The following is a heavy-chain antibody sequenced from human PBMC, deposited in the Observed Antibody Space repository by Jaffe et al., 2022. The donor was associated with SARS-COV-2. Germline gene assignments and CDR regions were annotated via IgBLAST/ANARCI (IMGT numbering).Heavy chain of an antibody. Sequence: EVQLVESGGGLVQRGGSLRLSCAGSGFSFSVYSMNWVRQAPGKGLEWVSYISGISDIIYYADSVKGRFTISRDNAKNSLYLQMSSLRDEDTAVYYCARDNGGNEDYWGQGTLVTVSS. D-gene: IGHD2-15*01. CDR2: ISGISDII. CDR3: ARDNGGNEDY. V-gene: IGHV3-48*02. J-gene: IGHJ4*02. CDR1: GFSFSVYS.